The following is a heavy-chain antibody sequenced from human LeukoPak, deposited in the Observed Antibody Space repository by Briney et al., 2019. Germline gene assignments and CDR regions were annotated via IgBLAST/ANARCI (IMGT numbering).Heavy chain of an antibody. Sequence: GGSLRLSCAASGFTFSSYAMSWVRQAPGKGLEWVSAISGSGGSTYYADSVKGRFTISRDNSKNTLYLQMNSLRAEDTAVYYCARVSVLTGGAFDYWGQGTLVTVSS. CDR1: GFTFSSYA. CDR2: ISGSGGST. CDR3: ARVSVLTGGAFDY. J-gene: IGHJ4*02. V-gene: IGHV3-23*01. D-gene: IGHD3-10*01.